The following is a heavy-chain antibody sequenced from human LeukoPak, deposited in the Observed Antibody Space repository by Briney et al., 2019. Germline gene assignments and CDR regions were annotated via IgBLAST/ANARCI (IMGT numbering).Heavy chain of an antibody. V-gene: IGHV3-23*01. D-gene: IGHD6-19*01. J-gene: IGHJ3*02. Sequence: GGSLRLSCAASGFNFTNYAMNWVRQAPGRGLEWVSLISSSGGSTYYAGSVKGRFTISRDNSKSTLYLQMNSLRAEDTALYYCARGIAVREVLHAFANWGQGTMVTVSS. CDR2: ISSSGGST. CDR3: ARGIAVREVLHAFAN. CDR1: GFNFTNYA.